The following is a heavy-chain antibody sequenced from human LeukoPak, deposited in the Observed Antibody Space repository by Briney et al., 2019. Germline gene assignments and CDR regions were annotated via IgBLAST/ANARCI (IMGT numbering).Heavy chain of an antibody. D-gene: IGHD4-17*01. J-gene: IGHJ5*02. CDR1: GYTFTSYD. Sequence: ASVKVSCKASGYTFTSYDINWVRQATGQGLEWMGWMNPNSGNTGYAQKFQGRVTMTRNTSISTAYMELSSLRSEDTAVYYCARGYGDYVVDWFDAWGQGTLVTVSS. CDR2: MNPNSGNT. CDR3: ARGYGDYVVDWFDA. V-gene: IGHV1-8*01.